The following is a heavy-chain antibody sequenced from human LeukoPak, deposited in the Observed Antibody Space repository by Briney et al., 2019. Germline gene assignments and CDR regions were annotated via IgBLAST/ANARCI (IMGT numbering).Heavy chain of an antibody. V-gene: IGHV3-30-3*01. CDR1: GYTFTSYA. D-gene: IGHD1-26*01. J-gene: IGHJ4*02. CDR3: ARDRVGAARYCFDY. Sequence: GASVKVSCKASGYTFTSYAMHWVRQAPGKGLEWVAVISYDGSNKYYADSVKGRFTISRDNSKNTLYLQMNSLRAEDTAVYYCARDRVGAARYCFDYWGQGTLVTVSS. CDR2: ISYDGSNK.